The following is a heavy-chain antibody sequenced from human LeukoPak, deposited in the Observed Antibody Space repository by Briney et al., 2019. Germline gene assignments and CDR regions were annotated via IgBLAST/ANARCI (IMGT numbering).Heavy chain of an antibody. CDR2: VFSGNT. J-gene: IGHJ4*02. CDR3: ARARDTAMVHLDY. Sequence: PSETLSLTCAVSGYSIRSGYYWGWIRQPPGKGLEWIGSVFSGNTYYNPSLKSRVTISVDTSKNQLSLDLSSVTAADTAVYYCARARDTAMVHLDYWGQGTLVTVSS. V-gene: IGHV4-38-2*01. CDR1: GYSIRSGYY. D-gene: IGHD5-18*01.